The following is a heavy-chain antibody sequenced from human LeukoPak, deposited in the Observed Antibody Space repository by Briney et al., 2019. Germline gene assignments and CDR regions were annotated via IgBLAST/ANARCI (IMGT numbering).Heavy chain of an antibody. V-gene: IGHV3-48*01. D-gene: IGHD3-3*01. CDR1: GFTFSSYS. J-gene: IGHJ6*03. CDR2: ISSSSSSTI. Sequence: GGSLRLSCAASGFTFSSYSMNWVRQAPGKGLEWVSYISSSSSSTIYYADSVKGRFTISRDNAKNSLYLQMNSLRAEDTAVYYCSRAKGDLDFWSNYYYYYMDVWGKGTTVTVSS. CDR3: SRAKGDLDFWSNYYYYYMDV.